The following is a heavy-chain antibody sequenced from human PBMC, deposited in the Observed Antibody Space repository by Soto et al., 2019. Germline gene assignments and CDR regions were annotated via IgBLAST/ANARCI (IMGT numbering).Heavy chain of an antibody. CDR2: ISSSSSTI. Sequence: GGSLRLSCAVSGFNFSSYSMNWVRQAPGEGLEWVSYISSSSSTIYYADSVKGRFTISRDNAKNSLYLQMNSLRDEDTAVYYCARDFWSGYHRTGDYNWFDPWGQGTLVTVSS. CDR3: ARDFWSGYHRTGDYNWFDP. J-gene: IGHJ5*02. V-gene: IGHV3-48*02. D-gene: IGHD3-3*01. CDR1: GFNFSSYS.